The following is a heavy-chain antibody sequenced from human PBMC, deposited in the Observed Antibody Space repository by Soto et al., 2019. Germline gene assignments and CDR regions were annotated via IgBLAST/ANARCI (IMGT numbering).Heavy chain of an antibody. CDR1: GFAFANYE. CDR3: ARLSGDGFWKSYSPYNLFES. J-gene: IGHJ5*01. D-gene: IGHD3-3*01. Sequence: GGSLRLSCAASGFAFANYEMHWVRQAPGKGLDWVAYINGGGDVKYYADSVEGRFTISRDNAKNALFLQMDNLRAEDTAIYYCARLSGDGFWKSYSPYNLFESWGQGTLVTVSS. V-gene: IGHV3-48*03. CDR2: INGGGDVK.